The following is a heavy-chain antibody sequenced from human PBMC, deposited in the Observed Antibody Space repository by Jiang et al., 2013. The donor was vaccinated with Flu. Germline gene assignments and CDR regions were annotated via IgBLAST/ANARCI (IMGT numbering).Heavy chain of an antibody. CDR1: GYSFTSYW. V-gene: IGHV5-51*01. CDR2: IYPGDSDT. D-gene: IGHD6-13*01. Sequence: GESLKISCKGSGYSFTSYWIGWVRQMPGKGLEWMGIIYPGDSDTRYSPSFQGQVTISADKSISTAYLQWSSLKASDTAMYYCARHGIAAASYYYGMDVWGQGTTVTVSS. J-gene: IGHJ6*02. CDR3: ARHGIAAASYYYGMDV.